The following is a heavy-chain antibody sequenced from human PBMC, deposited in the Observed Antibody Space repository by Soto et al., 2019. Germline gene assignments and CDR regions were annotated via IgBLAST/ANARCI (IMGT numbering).Heavy chain of an antibody. CDR2: INAGNGNT. J-gene: IGHJ4*02. Sequence: GESLKISCQGFGYSFTSFWIGWVRQAPGQRLEWMGWINAGNGNTKYSQKFQGRVTITRDTSASTAYMELSSLRSEDTAVYYCARSRYDSSGYYSPFLDYWGQGTLVTVSS. D-gene: IGHD3-22*01. V-gene: IGHV1-3*01. CDR3: ARSRYDSSGYYSPFLDY. CDR1: GYSFTSFW.